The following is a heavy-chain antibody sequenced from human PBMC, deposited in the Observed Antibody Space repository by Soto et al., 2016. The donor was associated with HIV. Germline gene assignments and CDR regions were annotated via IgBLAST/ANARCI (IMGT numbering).Heavy chain of an antibody. V-gene: IGHV1-69*01. CDR2: IFPIFDKT. CDR3: ATLKNFGLYGFDV. CDR1: GGTFSTFA. D-gene: IGHD3-10*01. Sequence: QVQLVQSGAEVKKPGSSMKVSCEASGGTFSTFAISWVRQAPGQGLEWMGGIFPIFDKTNYAQKFQGRVTITADESTSTAYMELSSLRSDDTAVYYCATLKNFGLYGFDVWGRGTTVTVS. J-gene: IGHJ6*02.